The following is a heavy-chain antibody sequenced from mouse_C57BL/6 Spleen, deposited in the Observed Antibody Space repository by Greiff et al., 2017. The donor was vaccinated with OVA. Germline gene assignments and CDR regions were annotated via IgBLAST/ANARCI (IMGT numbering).Heavy chain of an antibody. J-gene: IGHJ3*01. CDR2: IYRGSGST. V-gene: IGHV1-55*01. D-gene: IGHD2-1*01. CDR1: GYTFTSYW. CDR3: ASLYYGNEGFAY. Sequence: VQLQQPGAELVKPGASVKMSCKASGYTFTSYWITWVKQRPGQGLEWIGDIYRGSGSTNYNEKFKSKATLTVDTSSSTAYMQLSSLTSEDSAVYYCASLYYGNEGFAYWGQGTLVTVSA.